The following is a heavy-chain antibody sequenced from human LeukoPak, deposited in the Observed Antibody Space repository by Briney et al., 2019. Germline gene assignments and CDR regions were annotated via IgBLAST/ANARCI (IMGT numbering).Heavy chain of an antibody. CDR3: AKDLEYQLLWPDYYYGMDV. V-gene: IGHV3-21*04. J-gene: IGHJ6*02. CDR1: GFTFSSYS. Sequence: GGSLRLSCAASGFTFSSYSMNWVRQAPGKGLEWVSSISSSSSYIYYADSVKGRFTISRDNAKSSLYLQMNSLRAEDTAVYYCAKDLEYQLLWPDYYYGMDVWGQGTTVTVSS. CDR2: ISSSSSYI. D-gene: IGHD2-2*01.